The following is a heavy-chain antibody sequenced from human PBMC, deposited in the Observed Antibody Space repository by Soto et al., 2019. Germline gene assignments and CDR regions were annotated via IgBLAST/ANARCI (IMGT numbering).Heavy chain of an antibody. CDR2: ISSSSSYI. CDR3: AGGLGGRGKNGAFDI. V-gene: IGHV3-21*01. J-gene: IGHJ3*02. D-gene: IGHD3-16*01. CDR1: GFTFSSYS. Sequence: GGSLRLSCAASGFTFSSYSMNWVRQAPGKGLEWVSSISSSSSYIYYADSVKGRFTISRDNAKNSLYLQMNSLRAEDTAVYYCAGGLGGRGKNGAFDIGGQGKMVTVSS.